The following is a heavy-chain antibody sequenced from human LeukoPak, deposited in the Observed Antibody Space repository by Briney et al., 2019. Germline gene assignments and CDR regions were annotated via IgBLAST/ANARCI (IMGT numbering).Heavy chain of an antibody. V-gene: IGHV4-38-2*01. CDR1: GYSIGSDCY. D-gene: IGHD3-22*01. J-gene: IGHJ3*02. CDR3: ARALTSGYYPHDAFDI. CDR2: IYRSGST. Sequence: PSETLSLTCAVSGYSIGSDCYWGWIRLPPGEGLEWIGSIYRSGSTYYNPSLKSRVTISVGTSKNQFSLKLSSVTAADTAVYYCARALTSGYYPHDAFDIWGQGTMVTVSS.